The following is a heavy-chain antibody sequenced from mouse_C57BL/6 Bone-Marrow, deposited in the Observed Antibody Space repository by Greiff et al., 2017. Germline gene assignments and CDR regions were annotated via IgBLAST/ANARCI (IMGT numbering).Heavy chain of an antibody. J-gene: IGHJ2*01. V-gene: IGHV1-81*01. CDR1: GYTFTSYG. CDR2: IYPRSGNT. D-gene: IGHD2-1*01. CDR3: VYFYVDY. Sequence: QVQLLQSGAELARPGASVKLSCTASGYTFTSYGISWVKQRTGQGLEWIGEIYPRSGNTYYNEKFKGKATLTADKSYSTAYMELRRLTSEASAVYFCVYFYVDYWGQGTTLTVSA.